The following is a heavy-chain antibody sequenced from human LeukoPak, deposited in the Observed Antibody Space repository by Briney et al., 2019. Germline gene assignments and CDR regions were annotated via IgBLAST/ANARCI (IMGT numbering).Heavy chain of an antibody. V-gene: IGHV3-74*01. D-gene: IGHD4-23*01. CDR2: IGTDGSGI. CDR1: GFTFSSFW. CDR3: ARDKYGGNSNAFDI. J-gene: IGHJ3*02. Sequence: GGSLRLSCVASGFTFSSFWMDWVRQVPGKGPVWVSRIGTDGSGITYGDCVKGRFTIPRDNAKNTLYLQMNSLRAEDTAVYYCARDKYGGNSNAFDIWGQGTLVTVSS.